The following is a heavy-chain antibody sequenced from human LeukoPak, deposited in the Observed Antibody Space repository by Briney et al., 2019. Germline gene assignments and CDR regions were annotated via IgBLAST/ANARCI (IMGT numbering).Heavy chain of an antibody. CDR1: GYTFTSYG. V-gene: IGHV1-18*01. CDR2: ISAYNGNT. J-gene: IGHJ3*02. CDR3: ARFSIDYYDSSGYYPDDAFDI. D-gene: IGHD3-22*01. Sequence: GASVKVSCKASGYTFTSYGISWVRQAPGQGLEWMGWISAYNGNTNYAQKLQGRVTMTTGTSTSTAYMELRSLRSDDTAVYYCARFSIDYYDSSGYYPDDAFDIWGQGTMVTVSS.